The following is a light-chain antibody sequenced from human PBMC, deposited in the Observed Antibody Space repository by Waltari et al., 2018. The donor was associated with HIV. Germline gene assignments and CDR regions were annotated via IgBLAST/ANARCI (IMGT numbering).Light chain of an antibody. Sequence: QSVLTQPPSASATPGPRVATACAGDWHALGSNFVYWYRLLPGTTHKLVISRNDRRPSGVPDRFSRSKCDSSASLAVTDLRSEDEGDYYCATWDNSLGTFIFGGGTRLTVL. CDR3: ATWDNSLGTFI. J-gene: IGLJ2*01. CDR2: RND. CDR1: WHALGSNF. V-gene: IGLV1-47*01.